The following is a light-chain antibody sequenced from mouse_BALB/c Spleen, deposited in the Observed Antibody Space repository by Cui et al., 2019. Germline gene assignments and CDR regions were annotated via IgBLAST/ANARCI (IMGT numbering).Light chain of an antibody. CDR1: SSVSY. V-gene: IGKV4-68*01. CDR3: QQWSSNSFT. CDR2: LTS. J-gene: IGKJ4*01. Sequence: QIVLTQSPALMSASPGETVTMTCSASSSVSYMYWYQQKPRASPKPWIYLTSNMASGVPARFSGSGSGTSYSLTISSMEAEDAATYYCQQWSSNSFTFGSGTKLEIK.